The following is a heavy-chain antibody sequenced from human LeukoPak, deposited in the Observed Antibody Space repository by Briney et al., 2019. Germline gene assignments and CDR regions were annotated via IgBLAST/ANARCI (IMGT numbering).Heavy chain of an antibody. V-gene: IGHV4-38-2*01. CDR1: GYSISSGYY. Sequence: SETLSLTCSFSGYSISSGYYWGWIRQPPGKGLEWIGSIFYSGNTYDNPSLKSRVTISVDTSKNQFSLKLNSVTAADTAVYYCARHRSKWLQSSFDYWGQGTLVTVSS. D-gene: IGHD5-24*01. CDR2: IFYSGNT. CDR3: ARHRSKWLQSSFDY. J-gene: IGHJ4*02.